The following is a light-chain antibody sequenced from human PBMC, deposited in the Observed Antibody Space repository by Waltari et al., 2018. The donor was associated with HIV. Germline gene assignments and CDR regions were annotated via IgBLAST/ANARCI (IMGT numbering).Light chain of an antibody. CDR2: GNS. V-gene: IGLV1-40*01. CDR3: QSYDRSLSAWV. J-gene: IGLJ3*02. CDR1: SSNIGADYH. Sequence: QSVLAQPPSVSGAPGQRVTISCTGSSSNIGADYHVYWYQHLQGTAPKLLTDGNSNRPSGVPNRFSGSKSDTSASLAITGLQAEDEADYYCQSYDRSLSAWVFGGGTRLNVL.